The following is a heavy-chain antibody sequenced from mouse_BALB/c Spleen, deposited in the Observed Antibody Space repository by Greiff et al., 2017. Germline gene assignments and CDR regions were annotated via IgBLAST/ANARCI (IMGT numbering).Heavy chain of an antibody. D-gene: IGHD3-3*01. CDR2: IRSKANNHAT. Sequence: DVKVEESGGGLVQPGGSLKLSCAASGFTFSDAWMAWVRQSPEKGLEWVAEIRSKANNHATFYAESVQGRFTISSDDSKSSVYLQMNSLRAEDTGIYYYTGLFAYWGQGTLVTVSA. J-gene: IGHJ3*01. CDR1: GFTFSDAW. V-gene: IGHV6-6*01. CDR3: TGLFAY.